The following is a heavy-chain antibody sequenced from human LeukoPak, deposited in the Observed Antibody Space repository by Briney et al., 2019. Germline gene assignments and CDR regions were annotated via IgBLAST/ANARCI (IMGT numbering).Heavy chain of an antibody. D-gene: IGHD3-16*01. CDR2: IYYSGST. J-gene: IGHJ3*02. CDR1: GGSMSSYY. Sequence: SETLSLTCSVSGGSMSSYYWSWIRQSPGKGLEWIGYIYYSGSTNYNPSLKSRVTISVDTSKNQFSLKLSSVTAADTAVYYCARDPPWGDAFDIWGQGTMVTVSS. V-gene: IGHV4-59*01. CDR3: ARDPPWGDAFDI.